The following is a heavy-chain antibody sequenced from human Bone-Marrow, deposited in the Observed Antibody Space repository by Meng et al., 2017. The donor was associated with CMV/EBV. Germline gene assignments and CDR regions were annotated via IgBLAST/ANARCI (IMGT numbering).Heavy chain of an antibody. CDR3: ARELEYSSSVDY. V-gene: IGHV3-30*04. J-gene: IGHJ4*02. Sequence: GESLKISCAASGFTFSTYAMHWVRQAPGKGLEWVAVISYDGSNKYYADSVKGRFTISRDNSKNTLYLQMNSLRAEDTAVYYCARELEYSSSVDYWGQGTLVTVSS. CDR2: ISYDGSNK. CDR1: GFTFSTYA. D-gene: IGHD6-6*01.